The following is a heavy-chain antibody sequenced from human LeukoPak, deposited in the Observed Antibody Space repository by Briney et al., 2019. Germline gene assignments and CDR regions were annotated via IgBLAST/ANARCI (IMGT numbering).Heavy chain of an antibody. V-gene: IGHV3-7*01. J-gene: IGHJ4*02. CDR3: AREDPSKYEY. CDR2: IKQDRSEK. D-gene: IGHD4-11*01. CDR1: GLTVSTNW. Sequence: GRCLSPSWAASGLTVSTNWASSARHPRREWLEWLASIKQDRSEKFYVDSVKGRFTIFKDNAKNSLYLQINSLRAEDTAVYYCAREDPSKYEYWGQGTLVTVSS.